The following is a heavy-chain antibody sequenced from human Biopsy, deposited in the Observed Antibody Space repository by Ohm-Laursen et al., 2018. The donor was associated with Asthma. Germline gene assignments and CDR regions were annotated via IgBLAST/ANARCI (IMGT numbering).Heavy chain of an antibody. CDR2: INFVFVTT. CDR1: GGTFNTYV. V-gene: IGHV1-69*13. J-gene: IGHJ5*02. D-gene: IGHD2-2*01. Sequence: GASVKASCKSLGGTFNTYVIGWARQAPGQGLEWMGGINFVFVTTTYPQKFQDRVTIPADDSTSTVYMELSSLRSEDTDVYYCARKAGSCISRTCYSLDLWGQGTLVNVSS. CDR3: ARKAGSCISRTCYSLDL.